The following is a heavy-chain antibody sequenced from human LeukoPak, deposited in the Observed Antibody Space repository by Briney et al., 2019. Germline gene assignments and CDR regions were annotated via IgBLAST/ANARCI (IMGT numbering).Heavy chain of an antibody. Sequence: PSETLSLTCTVSGGSISSGSYYWSWIRQPAGKGLEWIGRIYTSGSTNYNPSLKSRVTISVDTSKNQFSLKLSSVTAADTAVYYCARDALDSSAHASAFDIWGQGTMVTVSS. CDR2: IYTSGST. V-gene: IGHV4-61*02. CDR3: ARDALDSSAHASAFDI. J-gene: IGHJ3*02. D-gene: IGHD3-22*01. CDR1: GGSISSGSYY.